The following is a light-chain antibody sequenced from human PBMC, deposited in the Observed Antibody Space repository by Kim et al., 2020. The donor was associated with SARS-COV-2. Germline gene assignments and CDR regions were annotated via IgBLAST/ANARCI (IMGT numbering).Light chain of an antibody. CDR1: QSIYKH. V-gene: IGKV1-39*01. CDR3: QQSAVTPPD. J-gene: IGKJ5*01. Sequence: ASVGDRVTITCRTSQSIYKHLNWYQQKPGRAPQFLVYLTSTLENGVPSRFSGSGSGTDFTLTISSLQLEDFATYYCQQSAVTPPDFGQGTRLEIK. CDR2: LTS.